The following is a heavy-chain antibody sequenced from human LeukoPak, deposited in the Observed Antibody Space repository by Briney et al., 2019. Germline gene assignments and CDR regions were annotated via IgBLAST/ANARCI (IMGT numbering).Heavy chain of an antibody. CDR3: AKASLPTAAGTFSPHYYFDY. CDR1: GFTFSSYA. V-gene: IGHV3-23*01. CDR2: ISGSGGST. J-gene: IGHJ4*02. D-gene: IGHD6-13*01. Sequence: GGSLRLPCAASGFTFSSYAMSWVRQAPGKGLEWVSAISGSGGSTYYADSVKGRFTISRDNSKNTLYLQMNSLRAEDTAVYYCAKASLPTAAGTFSPHYYFDYWGQGTLVTVSS.